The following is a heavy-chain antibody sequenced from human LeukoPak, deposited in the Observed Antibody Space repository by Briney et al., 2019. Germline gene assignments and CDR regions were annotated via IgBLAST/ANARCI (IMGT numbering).Heavy chain of an antibody. V-gene: IGHV3-74*01. CDR1: GFTFSSYW. CDR2: INSDGSST. CDR3: ARDWGEGYFDY. Sequence: GGSLRLSGAASGFTFSSYWMHWVRQAPGKGLVWVSRINSDGSSTSYADSVKGRFTISRDNAKNTLYLQVISLRAEDTAVYYCARDWGEGYFDYWGQGTLVTVSS. J-gene: IGHJ4*02. D-gene: IGHD3-16*01.